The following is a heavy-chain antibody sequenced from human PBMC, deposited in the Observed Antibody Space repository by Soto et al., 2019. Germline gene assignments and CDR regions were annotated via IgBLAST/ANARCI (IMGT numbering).Heavy chain of an antibody. CDR3: SRGGDAYKAGNY. V-gene: IGHV4-34*01. D-gene: IGHD1-1*01. CDR2: IHHSGSI. J-gene: IGHJ4*02. Sequence: SETLSLTCAVYGGSLSGYYWTWIRRPPGKGLEWIGEIHHSGSINYNSSLKSRVTISADTSKNQFLLKLSSVTAADTAVYYCSRGGDAYKAGNYWGQGTLVTVS. CDR1: GGSLSGYY.